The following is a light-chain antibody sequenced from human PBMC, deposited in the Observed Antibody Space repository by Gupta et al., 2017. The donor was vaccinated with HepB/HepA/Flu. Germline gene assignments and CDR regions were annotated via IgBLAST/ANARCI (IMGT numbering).Light chain of an antibody. CDR3: LQDYSYPRT. CDR1: QGIRTD. J-gene: IGKJ1*01. CDR2: GAS. V-gene: IGKV1-6*01. Sequence: AIQMTQSPSSMSASIGDRVTITCRASQGIRTDLAWYQQKAGKAPKLLIYGASSLQNGVPSRFSGSGSGTDFTLTISGLHSEDFASYYCLQDYSYPRTFGQGTKVEI.